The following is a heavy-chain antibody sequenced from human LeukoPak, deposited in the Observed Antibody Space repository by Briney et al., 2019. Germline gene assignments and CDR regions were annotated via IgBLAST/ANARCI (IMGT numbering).Heavy chain of an antibody. D-gene: IGHD3-22*01. V-gene: IGHV3-23*01. J-gene: IGHJ3*01. Sequence: GGSLRLSCTASGFTFSSYAMSWVRQAPGKGLEWVSAISGSGGYIYYADSVKGRFTISRDNSKNTLSLQMDSLRAEDTAVYYCAKDSGNYYDSSGYFVSAFDVWGQGTMVTVSS. CDR1: GFTFSSYA. CDR2: ISGSGGYI. CDR3: AKDSGNYYDSSGYFVSAFDV.